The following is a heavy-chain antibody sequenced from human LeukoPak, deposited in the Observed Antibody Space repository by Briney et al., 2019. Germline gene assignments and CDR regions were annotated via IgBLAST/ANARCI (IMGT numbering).Heavy chain of an antibody. D-gene: IGHD3-10*01. J-gene: IGHJ4*02. CDR1: GGSISSSSYY. CDR2: IYYSGST. Sequence: PSETLSLTCTVSGGSISSSSYYWGWIRQPPGKGLEWIGSIYYSGSTNYNPSLKSRVTISVDTSKNQFSLKLSSVTAADTAVYYCARRCRNYYGSGSYYNEDYWGQGTLVTVSS. V-gene: IGHV4-39*07. CDR3: ARRCRNYYGSGSYYNEDY.